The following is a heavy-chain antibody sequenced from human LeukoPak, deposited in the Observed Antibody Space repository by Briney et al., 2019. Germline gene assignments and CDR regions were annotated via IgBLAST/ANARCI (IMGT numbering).Heavy chain of an antibody. CDR3: ARLRAIFGVVFYD. CDR1: GYSISSGYN. J-gene: IGHJ4*02. V-gene: IGHV4-38-2*02. Sequence: SKTLSLTCTVSGYSISSGYNWVWVRQPPGRGLEWIGSIYHSGGTYYNPSLKSRVTISVDTSKSQFSLKLSSVTAADTAVYYCARLRAIFGVVFYDWGQGTLVTVSS. D-gene: IGHD3-3*01. CDR2: IYHSGGT.